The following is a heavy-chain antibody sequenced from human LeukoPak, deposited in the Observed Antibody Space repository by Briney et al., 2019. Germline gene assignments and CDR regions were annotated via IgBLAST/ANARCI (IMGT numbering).Heavy chain of an antibody. V-gene: IGHV3-7*01. J-gene: IGHJ4*02. CDR2: IKENGSEK. CDR1: GFTFSSYW. CDR3: ARQSPSSGYLVLDLVYFDY. Sequence: GGSLRLSCAASGFTFSSYWMSWVRQAPGKGLEWVANIKENGSEKYYVDSVKGRFTISRDNAKNSLYLQMNSLRAEDTAVYYCARQSPSSGYLVLDLVYFDYWGQGTLVTVSS. D-gene: IGHD3-22*01.